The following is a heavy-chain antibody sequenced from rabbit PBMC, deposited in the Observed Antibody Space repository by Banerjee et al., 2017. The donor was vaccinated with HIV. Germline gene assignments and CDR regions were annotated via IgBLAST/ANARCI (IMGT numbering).Heavy chain of an antibody. V-gene: IGHV1S40*01. D-gene: IGHD6-1*01. CDR2: IYAGSSGNT. CDR3: ARYTNYVGYGLNL. Sequence: QSLEESGGDLVKPEGSLTLTCTASGFSFNNSYYICWVRQAPGKGLEWIACIYAGSSGNTYYASWAKGRFTISKTSSTTVTLQMTSLTAADTATYFCARYTNYVGYGLNLWGPGTLVTVS. J-gene: IGHJ4*01. CDR1: GFSFNNSYY.